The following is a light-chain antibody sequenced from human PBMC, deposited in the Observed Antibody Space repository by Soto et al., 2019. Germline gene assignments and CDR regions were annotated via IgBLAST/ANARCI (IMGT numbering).Light chain of an antibody. V-gene: IGLV1-44*01. CDR2: EVS. CDR3: SSFTTSSTWV. Sequence: QSVLTQPPSASGTPGQSVTISCSGSTSNIGSKTVSWYQQVPGAAPKLMIYEVSNRPSGVSDRFSGSKAGNTASLTISGLQAEDEADYYCSSFTTSSTWVFGGGTKLTVL. J-gene: IGLJ3*02. CDR1: TSNIGSKT.